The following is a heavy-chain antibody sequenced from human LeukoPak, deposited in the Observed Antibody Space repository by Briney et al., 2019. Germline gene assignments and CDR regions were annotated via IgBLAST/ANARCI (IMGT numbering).Heavy chain of an antibody. V-gene: IGHV3-7*01. D-gene: IGHD3-3*01. CDR2: IKQDGSEI. J-gene: IGHJ4*02. Sequence: XGSXXXXCXASGFSLSDYWMXXVRQAPGKGLEWVANIKQDGSEIYYVDSVKGRFTISRDNAKNSLYLQMNSLRDEDTAVYYCARVYDFWGQGTLVTVSS. CDR3: ARVYDF. CDR1: GFSLSDYW.